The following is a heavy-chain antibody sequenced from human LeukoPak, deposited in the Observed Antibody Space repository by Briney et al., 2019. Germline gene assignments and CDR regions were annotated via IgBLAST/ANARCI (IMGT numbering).Heavy chain of an antibody. CDR1: GFTFSGYE. CDR2: IRSSGSTI. Sequence: QSGGALRLSCAASGFTFSGYEMSWVRQAPGKGVEWVSYIRSSGSTISYADSVRGRFTISRDNARTSLYLHLSSLGAEATAVYYCARGTASSGYWGQGTLVTVSS. V-gene: IGHV3-48*03. D-gene: IGHD3-10*01. CDR3: ARGTASSGY. J-gene: IGHJ4*02.